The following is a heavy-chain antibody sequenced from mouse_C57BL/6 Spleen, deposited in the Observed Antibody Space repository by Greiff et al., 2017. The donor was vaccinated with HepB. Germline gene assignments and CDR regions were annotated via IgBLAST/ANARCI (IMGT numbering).Heavy chain of an antibody. CDR3: ARARGYYSNYYFDY. Sequence: EVKLVESEGGLVQPGSSMKLSCTASGFTFSDYYMAWVRQVPEKGLEWVANINYDGSSTYYLDSLKSRFIISRDNAKNILYLHMSSLKSEDTATYYCARARGYYSNYYFDYWGQGTTLTVSS. D-gene: IGHD2-5*01. V-gene: IGHV5-16*01. CDR1: GFTFSDYY. J-gene: IGHJ2*01. CDR2: INYDGSST.